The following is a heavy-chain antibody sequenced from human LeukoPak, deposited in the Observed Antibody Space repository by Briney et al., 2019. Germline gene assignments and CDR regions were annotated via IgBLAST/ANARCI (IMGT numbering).Heavy chain of an antibody. D-gene: IGHD2-2*02. CDR2: IGGSGGTT. V-gene: IGHV3-23*01. CDR3: AKGYSTSCYNPLGY. J-gene: IGHJ4*02. Sequence: HPGGSLRLSCAASGFTFSSYAMSWVRQAPGKGLEWVSVIGGSGGTTYYADSVKGRFTISRDDSKNTLYLQMNSLRAEDTAICYCAKGYSTSCYNPLGYWGLGTLVTVSS. CDR1: GFTFSSYA.